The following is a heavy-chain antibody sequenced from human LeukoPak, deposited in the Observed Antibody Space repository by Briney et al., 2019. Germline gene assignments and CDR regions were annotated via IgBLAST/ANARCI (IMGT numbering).Heavy chain of an antibody. CDR3: STEDKYCTGANCGVF. V-gene: IGHV1-2*02. D-gene: IGHD2-8*02. J-gene: IGHJ4*02. Sequence: GASVTVSCTASGYTLTEYYIHWVRQAPGQGLEWMGFIIPDSGGTTYQQNFQGRVTMTRDTSISTFYMELSSVRPDDTAVYYCSTEDKYCTGANCGVFWGQGTLVTVSS. CDR1: GYTLTEYY. CDR2: IIPDSGGT.